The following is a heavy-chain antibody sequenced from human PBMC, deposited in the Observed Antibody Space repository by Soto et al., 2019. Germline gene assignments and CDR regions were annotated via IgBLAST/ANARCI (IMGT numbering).Heavy chain of an antibody. D-gene: IGHD6-13*01. J-gene: IGHJ6*02. V-gene: IGHV3-48*02. CDR1: GFTLSSYN. CDR3: ARDHGGSTWFVGIYYYFGVDV. Sequence: EVQLVESGGGLVQPGGSLRLSCAASGFTLSSYNMNWVRQAPGKGLXXXXXXXGSSDTIYYADAVKGRFTISRDNAKNSLYLQMDSLRDEDTAVYYCARDHGGSTWFVGIYYYFGVDVWGQGTTVTVSS. CDR2: XXGSSDTI.